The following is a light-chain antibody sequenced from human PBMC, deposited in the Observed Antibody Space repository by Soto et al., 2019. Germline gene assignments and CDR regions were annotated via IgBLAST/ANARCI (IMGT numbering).Light chain of an antibody. V-gene: IGKV1-5*01. J-gene: IGKJ1*01. Sequence: FQMTQPPSTLSVHVGDSVTITCPASHILSSWAWYQQKPGKAPNLLIYDASSLKNGVPSRFSGSGSGTEFTLTISSLQPDDFATYYCQQYNSYPWTFGQGTKVDIK. CDR3: QQYNSYPWT. CDR2: DAS. CDR1: HILSSW.